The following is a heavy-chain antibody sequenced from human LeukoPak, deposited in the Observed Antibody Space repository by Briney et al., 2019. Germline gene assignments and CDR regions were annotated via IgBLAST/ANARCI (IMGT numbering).Heavy chain of an antibody. D-gene: IGHD4-17*01. J-gene: IGHJ4*02. V-gene: IGHV5-51*01. Sequence: GESLKISCKGSGYTFTTSWIVWVRQMPGKGLEWMGMIYPDDSDTRYSPSFQGQVTVSADTSINTAYLQWSSLRASDTAMYYCARPVRYGDYVDYWGQGTLVTVSS. CDR1: GYTFTTSW. CDR3: ARPVRYGDYVDY. CDR2: IYPDDSDT.